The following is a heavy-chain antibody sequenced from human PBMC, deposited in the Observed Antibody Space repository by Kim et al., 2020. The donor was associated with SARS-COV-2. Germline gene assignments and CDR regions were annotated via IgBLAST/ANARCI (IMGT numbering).Heavy chain of an antibody. D-gene: IGHD3-10*01. J-gene: IGHJ6*02. CDR3: VGQAGGLYYYYGLDV. Sequence: NPALKSRATISVDTSKNQFSLNLNTVTAADTAFYYCVGQAGGLYYYYGLDVWGQGTTVTVSS. V-gene: IGHV4-59*08.